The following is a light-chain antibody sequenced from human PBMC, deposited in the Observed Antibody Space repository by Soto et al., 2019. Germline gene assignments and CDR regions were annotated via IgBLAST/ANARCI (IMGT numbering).Light chain of an antibody. J-gene: IGKJ3*01. CDR2: DAS. Sequence: EIVLTQSPATLSLSPGERATLSCRASQSVSSYLAWYQQKPGQAPRLLIYDASNRATGIPDRFSGSGSGTDFTLTISSLQPEDFATYYCQQSYNGPFTFGPGTKVDIK. CDR3: QQSYNGPFT. CDR1: QSVSSY. V-gene: IGKV3-11*01.